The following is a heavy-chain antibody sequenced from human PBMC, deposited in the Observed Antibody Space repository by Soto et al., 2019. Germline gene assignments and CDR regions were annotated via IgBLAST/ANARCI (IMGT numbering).Heavy chain of an antibody. CDR2: IKSKTDGGTT. V-gene: IGHV3-15*07. Sequence: EVQLVESGGGLVKPGGSLRLSCAASGFTFSNAWMNWVRQAPGKGLEWVGRIKSKTDGGTTDYAAPVKGSFTIARDDSKNTLYLQMNSLKTEDTAVYYCTTGGPDSYYYGSRRGDVWGQGTTVTVSS. CDR1: GFTFSNAW. J-gene: IGHJ6*02. D-gene: IGHD3-10*01. CDR3: TTGGPDSYYYGSRRGDV.